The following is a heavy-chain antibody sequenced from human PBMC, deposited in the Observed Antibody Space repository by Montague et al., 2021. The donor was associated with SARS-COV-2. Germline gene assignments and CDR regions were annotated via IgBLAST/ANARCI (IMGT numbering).Heavy chain of an antibody. V-gene: IGHV4-4*07. D-gene: IGHD6-13*01. CDR3: ARGQQLDFDC. Sequence: SETLSLTCTVSGDSISSTYYWSWVRQPAGKGLEWIGRIYIGGSTNYNPSLKSRVTMSIDTSKNQFSLKLNSLTAADTAVYYCARGQQLDFDCWGQGTLVTVSS. J-gene: IGHJ4*02. CDR1: GDSISSTYY. CDR2: IYIGGST.